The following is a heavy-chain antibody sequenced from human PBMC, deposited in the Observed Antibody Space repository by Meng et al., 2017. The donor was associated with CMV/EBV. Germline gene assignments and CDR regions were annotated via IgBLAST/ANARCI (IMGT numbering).Heavy chain of an antibody. J-gene: IGHJ4*02. Sequence: GESLKISCAASGFTFSSYGMHWVRQAPGKGLEWVAFIRYDGSNKYYADSVKGRFTISRDNSKNTLYLQMNSPRAEDTAVYYYAKALDYWGQGTLVTVSS. CDR2: IRYDGSNK. V-gene: IGHV3-30*02. CDR3: AKALDY. CDR1: GFTFSSYG.